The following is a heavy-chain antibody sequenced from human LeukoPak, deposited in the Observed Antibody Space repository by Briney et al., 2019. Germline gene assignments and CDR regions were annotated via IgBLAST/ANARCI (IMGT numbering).Heavy chain of an antibody. V-gene: IGHV3-21*03. Sequence: GGSLRLSCAASGFTFSSYGMHWVRQAPGKGLEWVSSISSSSSYIYYADSVKGRFTISRDNAKNSLYLQMNSLRAEDTAVYYCTTGQWLPPGYWGQGTLVTVSS. CDR1: GFTFSSYG. CDR2: ISSSSSYI. CDR3: TTGQWLPPGY. J-gene: IGHJ4*02. D-gene: IGHD5-12*01.